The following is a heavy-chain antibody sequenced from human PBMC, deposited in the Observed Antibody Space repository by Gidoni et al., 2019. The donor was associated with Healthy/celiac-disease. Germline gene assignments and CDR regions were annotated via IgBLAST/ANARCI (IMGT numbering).Heavy chain of an antibody. D-gene: IGHD6-13*01. Sequence: QVQLVQSGAEVKKPGASVKVYCTASGYTFTGYYMHWVRQAPGQGLEWMGWINPNSGGTNYAQKFQGRVTMTRDTSISTAYMELSRLRSDDTAVYYCARDRLIAAAAQRTNWFDPWGQGTLVTVSS. CDR3: ARDRLIAAAAQRTNWFDP. J-gene: IGHJ5*02. CDR2: INPNSGGT. CDR1: GYTFTGYY. V-gene: IGHV1-2*02.